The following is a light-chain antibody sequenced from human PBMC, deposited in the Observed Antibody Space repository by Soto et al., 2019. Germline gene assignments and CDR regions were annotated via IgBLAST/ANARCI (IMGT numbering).Light chain of an antibody. CDR3: MQPTLFPFS. CDR2: KFS. Sequence: DVVLTQTPLSLPVTLGQPASISCKSSQSLVHNDGNTYLNWFLQRPGQPPRLLIYKFSNRFSGVPDRFSGSGAGTDFTLKISRVEAEDVGVYYCMQPTLFPFSFGQGTRLEIK. CDR1: QSLVHNDGNTY. J-gene: IGKJ5*01. V-gene: IGKV2-24*01.